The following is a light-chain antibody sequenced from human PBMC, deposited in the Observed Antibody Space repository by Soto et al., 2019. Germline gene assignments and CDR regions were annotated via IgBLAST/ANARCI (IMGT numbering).Light chain of an antibody. Sequence: QSALTQPRSVSGSPGQSVTTSCTGTNSDVGAYNSVSWYQQYPGKAPKLTFFYVNWRSSGVPDRFSGSKAGNTASLTISGLHAEDEADYYCCSFAGNYLYVFGNGTKLTVL. J-gene: IGLJ1*01. CDR2: YVN. CDR3: CSFAGNYLYV. CDR1: NSDVGAYNS. V-gene: IGLV2-11*01.